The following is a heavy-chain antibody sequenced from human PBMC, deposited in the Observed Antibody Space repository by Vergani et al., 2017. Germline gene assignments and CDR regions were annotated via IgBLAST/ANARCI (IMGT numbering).Heavy chain of an antibody. CDR3: AKEAIVDYGFSFDH. CDR1: GFSFSNSN. J-gene: IGHJ4*02. Sequence: EVQLLESGGGLVQPGGSLRLSCAASGFSFSNSNMNWVRQAPGKGLEWISYISDRSASIYYAASVGGRFTISRDNARNSLSLQMNSLRAEDTAIYYCAKEAIVDYGFSFDHWGQGVLVTVSS. D-gene: IGHD4-17*01. CDR2: ISDRSASI. V-gene: IGHV3-48*01.